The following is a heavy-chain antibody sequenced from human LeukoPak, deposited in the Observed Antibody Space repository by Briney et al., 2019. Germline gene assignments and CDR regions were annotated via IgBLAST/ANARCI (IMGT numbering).Heavy chain of an antibody. CDR3: ARVSSGWYGEHFDY. CDR2: IYSGGTT. Sequence: GGSLRLSCAASGFTVTSNYMSWVRQAPGKGLEWVSVIYSGGTTKYADPVKGRFTISTDNSTNTIDLQMNSLRVEDTAVYYCARVSSGWYGEHFDYWGQGTLVTVSS. J-gene: IGHJ4*02. D-gene: IGHD6-19*01. CDR1: GFTVTSNY. V-gene: IGHV3-53*01.